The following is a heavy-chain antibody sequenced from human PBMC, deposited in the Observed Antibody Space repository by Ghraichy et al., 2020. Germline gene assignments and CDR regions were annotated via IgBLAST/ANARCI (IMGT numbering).Heavy chain of an antibody. CDR2: INHSGST. CDR1: GGSFSGYY. CDR3: ARIPYYDFWSGYLDY. Sequence: SETLSLTCAVYGGSFSGYYWSWIRQPPGKGLEWIGEINHSGSTNYNPSLKSRVTISVDTSKNQFSLKLSSVTAADTAVYYCARIPYYDFWSGYLDYWGQGTLVTVYS. V-gene: IGHV4-34*01. J-gene: IGHJ4*02. D-gene: IGHD3-3*01.